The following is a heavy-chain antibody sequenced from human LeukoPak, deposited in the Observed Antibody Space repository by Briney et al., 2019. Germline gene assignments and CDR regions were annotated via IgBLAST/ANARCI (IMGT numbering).Heavy chain of an antibody. CDR2: ISGSGGST. J-gene: IGHJ4*02. V-gene: IGHV3-23*01. CDR3: AKNGRLLWFGESSLDY. D-gene: IGHD3-10*01. Sequence: PGGSLRLSCEVSGLTVSVNFMSWVRQAPGKGLEWVSAISGSGGSTYYADSVKGRFTISRDNSKNTLYLQMNSLRAEDTAVYYCAKNGRLLWFGESSLDYWGQGTLVTVSS. CDR1: GLTVSVNF.